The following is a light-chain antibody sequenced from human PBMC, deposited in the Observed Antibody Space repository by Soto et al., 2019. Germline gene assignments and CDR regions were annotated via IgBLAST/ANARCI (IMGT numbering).Light chain of an antibody. CDR2: GNN. Sequence: QTVVTQPPSVSGTPGQRVTISCSGSSSNIGRNHVYWYQQLPGSAPKVLIYGNNQRPSGVPDRFSGSKSGTSASLAISGLRSGDEADYHCAAWDDSLSGPVFGGGTKLTVL. CDR1: SSNIGRNH. CDR3: AAWDDSLSGPV. J-gene: IGLJ3*02. V-gene: IGLV1-47*02.